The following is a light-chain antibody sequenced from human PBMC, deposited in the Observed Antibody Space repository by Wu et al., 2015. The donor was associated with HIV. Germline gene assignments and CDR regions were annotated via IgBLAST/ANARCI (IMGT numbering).Light chain of an antibody. Sequence: EIVLTQSPGTLSLSPGERATLSCRASQIVSGTYLAWYQQKPGQAPRLLIYGASSRATGIPDRFSGSGSGTDFTLTISRLEPEDFAVYYCQQYGFSQLTFGGGTKVEMK. V-gene: IGKV3-20*01. CDR3: QQYGFSQLT. CDR1: QIVSGTY. J-gene: IGKJ4*01. CDR2: GAS.